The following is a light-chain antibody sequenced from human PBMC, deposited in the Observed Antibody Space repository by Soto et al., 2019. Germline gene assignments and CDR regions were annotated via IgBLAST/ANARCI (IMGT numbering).Light chain of an antibody. J-gene: IGLJ2*01. CDR1: SSDVGSYNL. V-gene: IGLV2-23*01. CDR2: EGS. Sequence: QSALTQPASASGSPGQSITISCTGTSSDVGSYNLVSWYQQHPGKAPKLMIYEGSKRPSGVSNRFSGSKSGYTASLTISGLQAEDESDYYCCSYAGSSTVVFGGGTKLTLL. CDR3: CSYAGSSTVV.